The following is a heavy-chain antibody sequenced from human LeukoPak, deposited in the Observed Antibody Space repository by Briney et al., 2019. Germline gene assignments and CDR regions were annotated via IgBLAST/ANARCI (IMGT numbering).Heavy chain of an antibody. J-gene: IGHJ3*02. CDR2: IYHSGST. V-gene: IGHV4-30-2*01. Sequence: PSETLSLTCAVSGGSISSGGYSWSWIRQPPGKGLEWIGYIYHSGSTYYNPSLKSRVTISVDRSKNQFSLKLSSVTAADTAVYYCARADALDAFDIWGQGTMVTVSS. CDR1: GGSISSGGYS. CDR3: ARADALDAFDI.